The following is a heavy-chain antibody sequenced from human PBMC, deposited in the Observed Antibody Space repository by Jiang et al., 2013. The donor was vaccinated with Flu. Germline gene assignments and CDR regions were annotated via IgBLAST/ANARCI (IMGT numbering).Heavy chain of an antibody. CDR2: IYWDGDK. V-gene: IGHV2-5*02. CDR3: ARSITLFGVVPYFDY. Sequence: KPTQTLTLTCTFSGFSLSTSGVGVGWIRQPPGKALEWLALIYWDGDKRYSPSLKSRLTITKDTSKNQVVLTMTNMDPVDTATYYCARSITLFGVVPYFDYWGQGSLVTVSS. CDR1: GFSLSTSGVG. D-gene: IGHD3-3*01. J-gene: IGHJ4*02.